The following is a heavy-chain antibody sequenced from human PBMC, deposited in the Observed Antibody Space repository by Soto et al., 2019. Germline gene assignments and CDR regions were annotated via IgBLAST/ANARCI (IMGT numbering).Heavy chain of an antibody. V-gene: IGHV1-2*02. Sequence: GASVKVSCKASGYTFTGYYMHWVRQAPGQGLEWMGWINPNSGGTNYAQKFQGRVTMTRDTPISTAYMELSRLRSDDTAVYYCAREFIAVAGTDYWGQGTLVTVSS. J-gene: IGHJ4*02. CDR3: AREFIAVAGTDY. CDR1: GYTFTGYY. D-gene: IGHD6-19*01. CDR2: INPNSGGT.